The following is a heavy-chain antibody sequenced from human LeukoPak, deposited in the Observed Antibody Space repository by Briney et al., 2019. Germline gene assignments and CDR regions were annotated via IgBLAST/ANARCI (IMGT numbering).Heavy chain of an antibody. D-gene: IGHD2-15*01. CDR1: GGSFSGYY. Sequence: SSETLSLTCAVYGGSFSGYYWSWIRQPPGKGLEWIGEINHSGSTNYNPSLKSRVTISVDTSKNQFSLKLSSVTAADTAVYYCARLIVVVVAATEYPWFDPWGQGTLVTVSS. V-gene: IGHV4-34*01. J-gene: IGHJ5*02. CDR3: ARLIVVVVAATEYPWFDP. CDR2: INHSGST.